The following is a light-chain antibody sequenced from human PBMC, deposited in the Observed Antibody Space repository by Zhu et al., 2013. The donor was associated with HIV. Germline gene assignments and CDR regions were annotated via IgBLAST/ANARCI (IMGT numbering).Light chain of an antibody. CDR2: DAS. V-gene: IGKV1-5*01. Sequence: DIQMTQSPSTLSASVGDRVTITCRASQTIGTWLAWYQQRPGKGPRLLIFDASVLETGVPSRFSGSGSGTDFTLTVSSLQPDDSATYYCQQYNSYPLTFGGGTKVEFK. CDR1: QTIGTW. CDR3: QQYNSYPLT. J-gene: IGKJ4*01.